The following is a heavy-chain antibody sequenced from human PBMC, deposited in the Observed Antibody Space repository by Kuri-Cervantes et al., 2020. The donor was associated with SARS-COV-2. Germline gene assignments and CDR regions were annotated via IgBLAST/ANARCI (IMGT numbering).Heavy chain of an antibody. J-gene: IGHJ4*02. Sequence: SVKDSCKAPGCTFISNGISLVRQAPVQGLAWMGWISAYHGNTNYAQNLQGRVTITTDTSTSTAYMELRSLRSDDTAVYYCARDSPTLYTRRRRGVAIPSFDYWGQGTLVTVSS. D-gene: IGHD2-15*01. CDR1: GCTFISNG. V-gene: IGHV1-18*01. CDR2: ISAYHGNT. CDR3: ARDSPTLYTRRRRGVAIPSFDY.